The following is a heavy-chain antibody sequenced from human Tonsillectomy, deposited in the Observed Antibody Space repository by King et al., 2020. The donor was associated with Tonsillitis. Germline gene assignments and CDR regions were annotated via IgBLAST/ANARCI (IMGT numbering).Heavy chain of an antibody. CDR3: ARAGTSWGELRGFDY. Sequence: VQLQESGPGLVKPSETLSLTCTVSGGSISSYYWSWIRQPPGKGLEWIGYIYYSGSTNYNPSLKSRVTISVDTSKNQCSLKLSSVTAADTAVYYCARAGTSWGELRGFDYWGQGTLVTVSS. CDR1: GGSISSYY. D-gene: IGHD1-1*01. CDR2: IYYSGST. J-gene: IGHJ4*02. V-gene: IGHV4-59*01.